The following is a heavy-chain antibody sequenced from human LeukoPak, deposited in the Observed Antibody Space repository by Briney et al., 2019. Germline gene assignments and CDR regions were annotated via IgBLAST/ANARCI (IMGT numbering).Heavy chain of an antibody. J-gene: IGHJ4*02. D-gene: IGHD3-10*01. CDR1: GGSISSSNSY. V-gene: IGHV4-39*01. Sequence: SETLSLTCTVSGGSISSSNSYWGWIRQPPVKGLEWIGSIHSSGNTYYNPSLKSRVTISVDTSRNQFSLKLTSVTAADTAVYYCAIRYGSDSYYYDYWGQGTLVTVSS. CDR2: IHSSGNT. CDR3: AIRYGSDSYYYDY.